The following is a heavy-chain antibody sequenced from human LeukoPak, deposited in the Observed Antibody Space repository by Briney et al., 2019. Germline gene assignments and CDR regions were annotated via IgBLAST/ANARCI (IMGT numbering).Heavy chain of an antibody. CDR2: MNPNSGNT. V-gene: IGHV1-8*01. CDR3: AAGVRLSAFDI. D-gene: IGHD3-16*02. J-gene: IGHJ3*02. Sequence: ASVKVSCKASGYSFTSYDINWVRQATGQGLEWLGWMNPNSGNTGYAQKFQGRVTMTRNTSISTAYMELSSLRSADTAVYYCAAGVRLSAFDIWGQGTMVTVSS. CDR1: GYSFTSYD.